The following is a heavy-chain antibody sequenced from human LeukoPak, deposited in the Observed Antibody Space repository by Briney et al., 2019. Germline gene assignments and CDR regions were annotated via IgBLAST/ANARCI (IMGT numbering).Heavy chain of an antibody. D-gene: IGHD3-10*01. J-gene: IGHJ5*02. CDR1: GGSISSSSYY. CDR2: IYYSGST. CDR3: ARDFTMVRGVLGWFDP. V-gene: IGHV4-39*07. Sequence: SETLSLTCTVSGGSISSSSYYWGWIRQPPGKGLEWIGSIYYSGSTNYNPSLKSRVTISVDTSKNQFSLKLSSVTAADTAVYHCARDFTMVRGVLGWFDPWGQGTLVTVSS.